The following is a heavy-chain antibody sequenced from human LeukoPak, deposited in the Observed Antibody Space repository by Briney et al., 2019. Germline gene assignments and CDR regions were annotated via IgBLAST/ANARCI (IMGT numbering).Heavy chain of an antibody. Sequence: GGSLRLSCAASGFTFINYCMHWVRQAPGKGRVWVGGICCDGSSKCYADSVKGRFTISRYNSKNTLYLQMNSLRAEDTAVYYCTKDPKACSGGTCYPNWFDPWGQGTLVTVSS. CDR2: ICCDGSSK. J-gene: IGHJ5*02. V-gene: IGHV3-33*03. CDR1: GFTFINYC. D-gene: IGHD2-15*01. CDR3: TKDPKACSGGTCYPNWFDP.